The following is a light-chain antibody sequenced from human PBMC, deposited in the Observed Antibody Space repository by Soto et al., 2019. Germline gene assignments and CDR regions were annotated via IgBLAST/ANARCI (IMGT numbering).Light chain of an antibody. CDR2: GAS. CDR3: QQDYNPSLT. J-gene: IGKJ4*01. Sequence: DIVLTQSPGTLSLSPGERATLSCRASQSASSSYLAWYQQRPGQAPRLLIYGASSRATGIPDRFSGSGSGTDFTLTISRLEPEDFAVYYCQQDYNPSLTFGGGTKVDI. CDR1: QSASSSY. V-gene: IGKV3-20*01.